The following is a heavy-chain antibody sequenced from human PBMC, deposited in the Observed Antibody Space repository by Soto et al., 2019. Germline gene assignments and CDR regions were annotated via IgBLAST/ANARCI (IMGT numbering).Heavy chain of an antibody. Sequence: ASVKVSCKASGGTFSSYAISWVRQAPGQGLEWMGGIIPIFGTANYAQKFQGRVTITADESTSTAYMELSSLRSEDTAVYYCASTGYCSGGSCYPPENWGQGTLVTVSS. CDR2: IIPIFGTA. CDR1: GGTFSSYA. J-gene: IGHJ4*02. V-gene: IGHV1-69*13. D-gene: IGHD2-15*01. CDR3: ASTGYCSGGSCYPPEN.